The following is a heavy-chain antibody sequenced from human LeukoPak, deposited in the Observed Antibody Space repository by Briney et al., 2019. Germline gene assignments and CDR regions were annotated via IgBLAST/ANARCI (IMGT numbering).Heavy chain of an antibody. CDR1: GIAFSRTA. CDR2: ISGGGERT. Sequence: GGSLRLSCTASGIAFSRTAMNWARQSPGSGLEWLSAISGGGERTFYADSVKGRFTISRDNSKNMVYLQMNSLRADDTAIYYCGKDGGQYSSGPEFDPRGQGALVTVSS. V-gene: IGHV3-23*01. D-gene: IGHD6-19*01. CDR3: GKDGGQYSSGPEFDP. J-gene: IGHJ5*02.